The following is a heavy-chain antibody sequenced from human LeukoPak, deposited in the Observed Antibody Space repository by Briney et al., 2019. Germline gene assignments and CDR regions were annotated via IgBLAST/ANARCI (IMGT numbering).Heavy chain of an antibody. D-gene: IGHD3-16*01. CDR3: AGHGYDDDDLSLT. J-gene: IGHJ5*02. CDR2: IHSTGAT. Sequence: PSETLSLTCTVSGGFITNYYWDWIRQPPGRGLEWVGYIHSTGATSYNPSLKSRVTMSIDTSKKQFSLKVTSVPAADTAVYYCAGHGYDDDDLSLTWGQGTLVTVSS. CDR1: GGFITNYY. V-gene: IGHV4-59*08.